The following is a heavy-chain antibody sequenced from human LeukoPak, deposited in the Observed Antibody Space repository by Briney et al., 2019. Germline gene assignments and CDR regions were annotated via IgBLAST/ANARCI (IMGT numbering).Heavy chain of an antibody. CDR2: IYYSGST. CDR1: GASISSYY. Sequence: SETLSLTCTVSGASISSYYWSWIRQPPGKGLEWIGYIYYSGSTNYNPSLKSRVTISVDTSKNQFSLKLSSVAAADTAVYYCARDTYYYDSSGYTTLDYWGQGTLVTVSS. J-gene: IGHJ4*02. D-gene: IGHD3-22*01. CDR3: ARDTYYYDSSGYTTLDY. V-gene: IGHV4-59*01.